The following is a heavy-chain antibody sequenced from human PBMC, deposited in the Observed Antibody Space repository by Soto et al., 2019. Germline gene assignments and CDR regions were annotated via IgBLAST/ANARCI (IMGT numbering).Heavy chain of an antibody. D-gene: IGHD6-19*01. J-gene: IGHJ6*02. V-gene: IGHV3-23*01. CDR3: AKLDGSRLSPAYYYYVMEV. Sequence: EVQLLESGGGLVQVGGSLRLSCAASGFTFSKYAMSWVRQAPGKGLEWVSSISASGGTTYYADSVKGRFTISRDNSKNMLYRLMNCLRGEDTAVYYSAKLDGSRLSPAYYYYVMEVWGQGTTVTVSS. CDR2: ISASGGTT. CDR1: GFTFSKYA.